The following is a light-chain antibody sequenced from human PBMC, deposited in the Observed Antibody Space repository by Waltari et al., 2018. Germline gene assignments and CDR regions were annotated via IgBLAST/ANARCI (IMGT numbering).Light chain of an antibody. CDR2: YKSDSDK. J-gene: IGLJ2*01. CDR1: SGLNVGSYR. CDR3: MIWHNNAVV. Sequence: QAVLTQPSSLSASPGASASLTCTLRSGLNVGSYRIYWYQQKPGSPPQYLLRYKSDSDKNQDARVPRRFSGSKDASANAGILLISGLQSEDEADYYCMIWHNNAVVFGGGTTLTVL. V-gene: IGLV5-45*03.